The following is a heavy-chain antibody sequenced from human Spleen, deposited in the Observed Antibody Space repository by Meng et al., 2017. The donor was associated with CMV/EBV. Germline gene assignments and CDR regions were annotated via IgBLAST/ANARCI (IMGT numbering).Heavy chain of an antibody. CDR3: ARLGEYCSSTSCYRDNWFDP. Sequence: SVKVSCKASGGTFSSYAISWVRQAPGQGLEWMGGIIPILGIANYAQKVQGRVTISTDESTSTAYMELSSLRSDDTAVYYCARLGEYCSSTSCYRDNWFDPWGQGTLVTVSS. V-gene: IGHV1-69*10. CDR1: GGTFSSYA. J-gene: IGHJ5*02. D-gene: IGHD2-2*02. CDR2: IIPILGIA.